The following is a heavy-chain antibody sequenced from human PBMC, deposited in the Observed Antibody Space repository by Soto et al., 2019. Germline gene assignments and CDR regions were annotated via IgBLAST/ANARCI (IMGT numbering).Heavy chain of an antibody. Sequence: GASVKVSCKASGDTFNFYTINWVRQAPGLGLEWMGRFNPILSFSNSALKFQGRVTLTADKSTSTAYMVLSSLRSEDTAIYYCATSFGSGSRAFDYWGQGALVNVS. V-gene: IGHV1-69*02. CDR1: GDTFNFYT. CDR3: ATSFGSGSRAFDY. D-gene: IGHD3-10*01. CDR2: FNPILSFS. J-gene: IGHJ4*02.